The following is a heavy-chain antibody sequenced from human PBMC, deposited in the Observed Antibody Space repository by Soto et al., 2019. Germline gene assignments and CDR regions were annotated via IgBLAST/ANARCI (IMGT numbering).Heavy chain of an antibody. CDR2: ISGSGGST. CDR3: AKSGLYDYVWGSYPFDY. CDR1: GFTFSSYA. V-gene: IGHV3-23*01. Sequence: GGSLRLSCAASGFTFSSYAMSWVRQAPGKGLEWVSAISGSGGSTYYADSVKGRFTISRDNSKNTLYLQMNSLRAEDTAVYYCAKSGLYDYVWGSYPFDYWGQGTLVTVSS. J-gene: IGHJ4*02. D-gene: IGHD3-16*02.